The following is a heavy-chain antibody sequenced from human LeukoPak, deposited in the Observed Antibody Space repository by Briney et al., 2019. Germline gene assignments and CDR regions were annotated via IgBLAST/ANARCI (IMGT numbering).Heavy chain of an antibody. Sequence: GGSLRLSCAASGFTFSSYAVSWVRQAPGKGLEWVSAISGSGGGTYYADSVKGRFTISRDNSKNTLYLQMNSLRAEDTAVYFCARGFLGGTDQYFDSWGQGTLVTVSS. CDR3: ARGFLGGTDQYFDS. V-gene: IGHV3-23*01. D-gene: IGHD6-19*01. CDR1: GFTFSSYA. J-gene: IGHJ4*02. CDR2: ISGSGGGT.